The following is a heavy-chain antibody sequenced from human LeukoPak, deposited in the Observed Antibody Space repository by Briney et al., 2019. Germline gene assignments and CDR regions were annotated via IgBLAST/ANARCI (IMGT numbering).Heavy chain of an antibody. V-gene: IGHV3-23*01. CDR3: AKGLSSGWNLKGSDY. CDR2: ISGSGGTT. Sequence: SGGSLRLSYAASGFTFSSYAMSWVRQAPGKGLEWVSSISGSGGTTYYAESVKGRFTISRDNSKNTLYLQVNSLRAEETAVYYCAKGLSSGWNLKGSDYWGQGTLVIVSS. J-gene: IGHJ4*02. D-gene: IGHD6-19*01. CDR1: GFTFSSYA.